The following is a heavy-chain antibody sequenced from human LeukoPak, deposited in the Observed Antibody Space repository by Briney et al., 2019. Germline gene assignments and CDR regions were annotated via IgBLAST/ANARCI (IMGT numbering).Heavy chain of an antibody. J-gene: IGHJ4*02. D-gene: IGHD3-22*01. CDR3: AIDRDYYDSRFDY. CDR2: ISYDGSNK. CDR1: GFTFSSYG. V-gene: IGHV3-30*03. Sequence: PGGSLRLSCAASGFTFSSYGMHWVRQAPGKELEWVAVISYDGSNKYYADSVKGRFTISRDNSKNTLYLQMNSLRAEDTAVYYCAIDRDYYDSRFDYWGQGTLVTVSS.